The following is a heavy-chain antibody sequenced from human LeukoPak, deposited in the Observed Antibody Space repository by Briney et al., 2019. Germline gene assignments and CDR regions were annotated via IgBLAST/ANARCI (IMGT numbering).Heavy chain of an antibody. Sequence: PGGSLRLSCAASGFTFSSYWMSWVRQAPGKGLEWVANIKQDGSEKYYVDSVKGRFTISRDNAKNSLYLQMNSLRAEDTAVYYWARDRGGWLRFFEPVFDYWGQGTLVTVSS. D-gene: IGHD5-12*01. CDR3: ARDRGGWLRFFEPVFDY. J-gene: IGHJ4*02. V-gene: IGHV3-7*01. CDR1: GFTFSSYW. CDR2: IKQDGSEK.